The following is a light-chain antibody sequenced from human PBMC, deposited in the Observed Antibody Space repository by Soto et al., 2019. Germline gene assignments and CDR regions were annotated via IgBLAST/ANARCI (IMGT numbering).Light chain of an antibody. CDR3: QQYNNGPPLT. CDR2: GAS. J-gene: IGKJ4*01. V-gene: IGKV3-15*01. CDR1: QSVRSN. Sequence: EIVMTQSPATLSVSPGERATLSYRASQSVRSNLAWYQQKPGQAPRVLIYGASIRATGILARFSGSGSGAEFTLTISSLKSEDFAVYYCQQYNNGPPLTCGGGTKVDIK.